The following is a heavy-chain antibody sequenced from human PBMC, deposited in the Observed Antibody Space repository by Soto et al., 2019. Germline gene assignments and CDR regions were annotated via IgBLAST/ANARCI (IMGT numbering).Heavy chain of an antibody. D-gene: IGHD6-6*01. J-gene: IGHJ6*02. CDR2: IYPGDSDT. CDR3: ARQEYEYSSSSLYGMDV. V-gene: IGHV5-51*01. Sequence: XESLKVSCKCSGYSFTSYWSGLVLQMPGKGLEWMGIIYPGDSDTRYSPSFQGQVTISADKSISTAYLQWSSLKASDTAMYYCARQEYEYSSSSLYGMDVWGQRTTVTVSS. CDR1: GYSFTSYW.